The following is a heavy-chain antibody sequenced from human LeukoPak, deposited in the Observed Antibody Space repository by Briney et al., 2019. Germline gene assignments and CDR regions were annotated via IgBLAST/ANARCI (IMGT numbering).Heavy chain of an antibody. Sequence: GESLKISCKGSGYSFTSYWIGWVRQMPGKGLEWMGIIYPGDSDTRYSPSFQGQVTISADKSISTAYLQWSSLKASDTAMYYCARPYYDSSGYYDALDIWGQGTMVTVSS. J-gene: IGHJ3*02. V-gene: IGHV5-51*01. CDR2: IYPGDSDT. CDR3: ARPYYDSSGYYDALDI. D-gene: IGHD3-22*01. CDR1: GYSFTSYW.